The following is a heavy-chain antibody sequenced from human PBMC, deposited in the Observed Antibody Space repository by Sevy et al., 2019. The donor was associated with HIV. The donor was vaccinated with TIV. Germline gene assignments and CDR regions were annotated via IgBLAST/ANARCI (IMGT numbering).Heavy chain of an antibody. D-gene: IGHD6-13*01. CDR2: IYHSGST. CDR3: ARQAAAGTRWFDP. Sequence: SETLSLTCAVSGYSISSGYYWGWIRQPPGKGLEWIGSIYHSGSTYYNPSLKSRVTISVDTSKNQFSLKLSSVTAADTAVYYCARQAAAGTRWFDPWGQGTLVTVSS. V-gene: IGHV4-38-2*01. CDR1: GYSISSGYY. J-gene: IGHJ5*02.